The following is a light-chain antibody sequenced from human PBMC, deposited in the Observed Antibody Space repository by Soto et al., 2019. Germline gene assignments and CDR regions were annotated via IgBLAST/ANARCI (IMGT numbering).Light chain of an antibody. Sequence: QSALTQPPSVSGSPGQSVTISCTGTSSDVGSYNRVSWYQQPPGTAPKLMICQVSNRPSGVPDRFSGSKSGNTASLTISGLQAEDEADYYCSSSTSSGTWVFGGGTKLTVL. V-gene: IGLV2-18*02. J-gene: IGLJ3*02. CDR2: QVS. CDR1: SSDVGSYNR. CDR3: SSSTSSGTWV.